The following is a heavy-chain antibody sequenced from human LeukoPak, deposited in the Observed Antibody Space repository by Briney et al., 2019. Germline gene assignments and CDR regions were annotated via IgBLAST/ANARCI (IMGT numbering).Heavy chain of an antibody. CDR2: IYYSGST. CDR1: GGSISSSSYY. Sequence: PSETLSLTCTVSGGSISSSSYYWGWIRQPPGKGLEWIGSIYYSGSTYYNPSLKSRVTISVDTSKNQFSLKLSSVTAADTAVYYCARLVAAAGKYYFDYWGQGTLVTVSS. CDR3: ARLVAAAGKYYFDY. V-gene: IGHV4-39*01. D-gene: IGHD6-13*01. J-gene: IGHJ4*02.